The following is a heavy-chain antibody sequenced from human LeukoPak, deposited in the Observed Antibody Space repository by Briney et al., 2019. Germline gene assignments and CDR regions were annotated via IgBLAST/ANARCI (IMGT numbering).Heavy chain of an antibody. J-gene: IGHJ4*02. Sequence: ASVRVSCKASGYTFNGYYMHWVRQAPGQGLEWTGLINPNSGGTKYAQKFQGRVTMTWDTSISTAYMELSSLRSDDTAVYYCARGGSGTPRPNFDHWGQGNLVTVSS. CDR3: ARGGSGTPRPNFDH. CDR1: GYTFNGYY. D-gene: IGHD1-26*01. CDR2: INPNSGGT. V-gene: IGHV1-2*02.